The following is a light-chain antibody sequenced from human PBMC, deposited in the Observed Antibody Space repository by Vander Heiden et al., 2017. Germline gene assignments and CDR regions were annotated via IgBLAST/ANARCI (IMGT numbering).Light chain of an antibody. J-gene: IGLJ2*01. CDR2: RNN. CDR3: VAWDDSLSGLV. V-gene: IGLV1-47*01. CDR1: SSNNGSNY. Sequence: QSMLTQPPSASGTPGQRVTISCSGSSSNNGSNYVYWYQQLPGTAPKPLIYRNNQRPSGVPDRFSGSKSGTSASLAISGLRSEDEADYYCVAWDDSLSGLVFGGGTKLTVL.